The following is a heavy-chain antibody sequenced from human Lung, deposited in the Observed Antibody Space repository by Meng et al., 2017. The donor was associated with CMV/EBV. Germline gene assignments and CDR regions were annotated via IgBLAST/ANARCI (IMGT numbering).Heavy chain of an antibody. CDR2: ISSDDDT. V-gene: IGHV3-53*01. J-gene: IGHJ5*02. D-gene: IGHD2-15*01. Sequence: GGSLRLXCAASGFTVSINSMSWVRQAPGKGLEWVSLISSDDDTFYADSVKGRFTISRDKSKNTLYLQMNSLRADDTAVYYCARDKESRYCSGVRCHSSVNWFATXGQGXLVTVSS. CDR3: ARDKESRYCSGVRCHSSVNWFAT. CDR1: GFTVSINS.